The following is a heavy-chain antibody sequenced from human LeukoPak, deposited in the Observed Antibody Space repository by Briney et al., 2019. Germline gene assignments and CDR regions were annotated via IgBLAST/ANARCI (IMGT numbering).Heavy chain of an antibody. D-gene: IGHD6-13*01. CDR3: MRDSYTNTWHEEGRDF. CDR2: IQQDGSQK. V-gene: IGHV3-7*01. Sequence: GGSLRLSCVASGFTFNNYWMTWVRQAPGKGLEWVANIQQDGSQKTYVDSVKGRFTISRDNAKNSLYLQMNSVRAEDTAVYYCMRDSYTNTWHEEGRDFWGQGTLVTVSS. CDR1: GFTFNNYW. J-gene: IGHJ4*02.